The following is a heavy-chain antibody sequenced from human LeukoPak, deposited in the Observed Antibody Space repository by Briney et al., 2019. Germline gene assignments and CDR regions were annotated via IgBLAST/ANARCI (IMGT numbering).Heavy chain of an antibody. Sequence: KASETLSLTCTVSGGSISSYYWSWIRQPAGKGLEWIGRIYTSGSTNYNPSLKSRVTMSVDTSKNQFSLKLSSVTAAGTAVYYCARDRIAVAGRWFDPWGQGTLVTVSS. CDR2: IYTSGST. CDR3: ARDRIAVAGRWFDP. V-gene: IGHV4-4*07. CDR1: GGSISSYY. D-gene: IGHD6-19*01. J-gene: IGHJ5*02.